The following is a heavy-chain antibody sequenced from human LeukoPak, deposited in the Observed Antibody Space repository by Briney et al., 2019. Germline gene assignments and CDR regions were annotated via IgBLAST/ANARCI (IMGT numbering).Heavy chain of an antibody. D-gene: IGHD3-9*01. Sequence: ASVKVSCKASGYTFTSYAMHWVRQAPGQRLEWMGWINAGNGNTKYSQKFQGRVTITRDTSASTAYMELSSLRSEDTAVYYCARVGYDILTGYYRYGMDAWGKGTTVTVSS. J-gene: IGHJ6*04. CDR3: ARVGYDILTGYYRYGMDA. CDR1: GYTFTSYA. V-gene: IGHV1-3*01. CDR2: INAGNGNT.